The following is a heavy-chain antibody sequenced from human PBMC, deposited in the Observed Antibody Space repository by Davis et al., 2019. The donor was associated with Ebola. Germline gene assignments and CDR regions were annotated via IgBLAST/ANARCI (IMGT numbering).Heavy chain of an antibody. CDR3: AKDADSSGYYY. Sequence: GESLKISCAASGFTFSSYGMHWVRQAPGKGLEWVAVISYDGSNKYYADSVKGRFTISRDNSKNTLYLQMNSLRAEDTAVYYCAKDADSSGYYYWGQGTLVTVSS. CDR1: GFTFSSYG. CDR2: ISYDGSNK. D-gene: IGHD3-22*01. J-gene: IGHJ4*02. V-gene: IGHV3-30*18.